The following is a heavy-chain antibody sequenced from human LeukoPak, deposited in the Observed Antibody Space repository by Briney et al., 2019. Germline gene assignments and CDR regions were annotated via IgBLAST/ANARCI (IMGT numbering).Heavy chain of an antibody. CDR2: LNWNGAWT. V-gene: IGHV3-20*04. CDR3: AGYYYDSSRAFDL. D-gene: IGHD3-22*01. CDR1: GFKFDDYV. Sequence: GGSLRLSCAASGFKFDDYVMSWVRQAPGPGLEWVCDLNWNGAWTGYADSVKGRFTISRDNAKNSLYLQMNSLRAEDTALYYCAGYYYDSSRAFDLWGQGTLVTVSA. J-gene: IGHJ5*02.